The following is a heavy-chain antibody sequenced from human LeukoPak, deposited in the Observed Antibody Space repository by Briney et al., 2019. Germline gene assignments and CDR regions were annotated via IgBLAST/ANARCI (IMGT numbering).Heavy chain of an antibody. Sequence: SETLSLTCTVSGGSISSSSYYWGWIRQPPGKGLECIGSIYYSGSTYYNPSLKSRVTISVDTSKNQFSLKLSSVTAADTAVYYCARDRGGSGSYYPYYFDYWGQGTLVTVSS. CDR2: IYYSGST. V-gene: IGHV4-39*07. CDR3: ARDRGGSGSYYPYYFDY. J-gene: IGHJ4*02. D-gene: IGHD3-10*01. CDR1: GGSISSSSYY.